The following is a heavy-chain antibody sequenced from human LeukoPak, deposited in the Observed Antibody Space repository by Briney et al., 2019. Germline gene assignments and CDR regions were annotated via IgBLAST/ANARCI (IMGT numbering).Heavy chain of an antibody. CDR2: IYYSGST. Sequence: SETLSLTCTVSGDSIGSGCYYWSWIRQHPGKGLKWIGYIYYSGSTYYNPSLKSRVTISVDTSKNQFSLKLSSVTAADTAVYYCARAHRGEISNWGQGTLVTVSS. V-gene: IGHV4-31*03. D-gene: IGHD3-10*01. J-gene: IGHJ4*02. CDR3: ARAHRGEISN. CDR1: GDSIGSGCYY.